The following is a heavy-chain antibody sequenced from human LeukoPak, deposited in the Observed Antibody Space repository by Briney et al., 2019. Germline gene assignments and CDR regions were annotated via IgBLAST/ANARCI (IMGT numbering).Heavy chain of an antibody. V-gene: IGHV5-51*01. Sequence: GESLKISCKGSGYSFTNYWIGWVRQMPGKGLEWMGIIYPGDSDTRYSPSFQGQVTISVGKTISTAYLQWSSLQASDTAMYYCARRSSGYYFDYWGQGTLVTVSS. D-gene: IGHD3-22*01. CDR3: ARRSSGYYFDY. CDR2: IYPGDSDT. J-gene: IGHJ4*02. CDR1: GYSFTNYW.